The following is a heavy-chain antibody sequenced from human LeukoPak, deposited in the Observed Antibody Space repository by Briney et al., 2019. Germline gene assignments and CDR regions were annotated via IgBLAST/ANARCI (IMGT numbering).Heavy chain of an antibody. CDR2: INQDTFKK. Sequence: PGGSLRLSCAASGFTFSNYWMSWVRQAPGKGLEWVANINQDTFKKYYVDSVRGRFTISRDNATNSVYLQMNSLRVEDTAVYYCARGFLDSWGQGILVTVSS. V-gene: IGHV3-7*05. CDR3: ARGFLDS. CDR1: GFTFSNYW. J-gene: IGHJ4*02. D-gene: IGHD3-3*01.